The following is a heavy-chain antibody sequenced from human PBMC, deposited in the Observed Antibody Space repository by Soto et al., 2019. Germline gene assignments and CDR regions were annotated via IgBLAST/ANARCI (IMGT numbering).Heavy chain of an antibody. D-gene: IGHD2-15*01. Sequence: EVQLVESGGGLVKPGVSLRLSCAASGFSFSSYSMNWVRQAPGKGLEWVSSISSSASHINYADSVKGRFTISRDNAKKSLYLQMNSLRAEDTAVYYCARGYTGYCSGGTCYWLDPWGQGTLVTVSS. CDR2: ISSSASHI. CDR3: ARGYTGYCSGGTCYWLDP. V-gene: IGHV3-21*01. J-gene: IGHJ5*02. CDR1: GFSFSSYS.